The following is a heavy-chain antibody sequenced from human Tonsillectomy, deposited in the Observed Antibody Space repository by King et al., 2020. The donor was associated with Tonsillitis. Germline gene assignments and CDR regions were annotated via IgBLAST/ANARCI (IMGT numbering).Heavy chain of an antibody. J-gene: IGHJ4*02. CDR2: IGGGGSCT. CDR1: GVSFRSYA. Sequence: VQLVESGGGLLQPGGPLRLSCAASGVSFRSYARTWVRRAPGKGLEWVSKIGGGGSCTYYPDSLRGLFTNSRDNTKNTLYLQINSLGPADTAVYYCAKDEESGSYFVSWGQGTLVTVSS. D-gene: IGHD1-26*01. CDR3: AKDEESGSYFVS. V-gene: IGHV3-23*04.